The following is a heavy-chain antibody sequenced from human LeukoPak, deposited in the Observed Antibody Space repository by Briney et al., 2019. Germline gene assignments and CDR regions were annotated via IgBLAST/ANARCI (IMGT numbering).Heavy chain of an antibody. J-gene: IGHJ5*02. CDR2: MSYVGSNK. Sequence: GRSLRLSCAASGFTFSSYAMHWVRQAPGKGLEWVAVMSYVGSNKYYADSVKGRFTISRDNSKNTLYLQMNSLRAEDTAVYYCARDLGQYYDTSDNWFDPWGQGTLVTVSS. D-gene: IGHD3-22*01. V-gene: IGHV3-30*04. CDR3: ARDLGQYYDTSDNWFDP. CDR1: GFTFSSYA.